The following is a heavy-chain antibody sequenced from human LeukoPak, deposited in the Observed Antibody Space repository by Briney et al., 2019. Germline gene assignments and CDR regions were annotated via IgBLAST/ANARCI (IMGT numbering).Heavy chain of an antibody. D-gene: IGHD6-6*01. CDR1: GYTFTSYD. CDR3: ARGRRNAARYYYYYYMDV. CDR2: MNPNSGNT. Sequence: ASVRVSCKASGYTFTSYDINWVRQASGQGLEWMGWMNPNSGNTGYAQKFQGRVTITRNTSISTAYMELSSLRSEDTAVYYCARGRRNAARYYYYYYMDVWGKGTTVTVSS. V-gene: IGHV1-8*03. J-gene: IGHJ6*03.